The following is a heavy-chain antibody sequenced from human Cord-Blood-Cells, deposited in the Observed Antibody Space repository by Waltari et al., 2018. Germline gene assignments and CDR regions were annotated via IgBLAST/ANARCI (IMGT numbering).Heavy chain of an antibody. CDR3: AREKSGYDYYYYYMDV. CDR1: GGTFSSYA. D-gene: IGHD5-12*01. J-gene: IGHJ6*03. Sequence: QVQLVQSGAEVKKPGSSVKVSCKASGGTFSSYAISWVRQAPGQGLEWMGRTHPILGKANYAEKFQGRGTITADKATSTAYMELSSLRSEDTAVYYCAREKSGYDYYYYYMDVWGKGTTVTVSS. CDR2: THPILGKA. V-gene: IGHV1-69*09.